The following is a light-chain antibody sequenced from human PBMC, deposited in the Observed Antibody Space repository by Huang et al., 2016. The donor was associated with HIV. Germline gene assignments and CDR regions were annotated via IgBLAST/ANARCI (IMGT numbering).Light chain of an antibody. Sequence: DIQMTQSPSTLSASVGDRVTITCRASQSISSWLAWYQQKPGKAPKVLISKSSSLESGVPSRFSGSGSGTEFTLTISSLQPDDSATYYCQQYNSYPFTFGPGTKVDVK. V-gene: IGKV1-5*03. CDR1: QSISSW. J-gene: IGKJ3*01. CDR3: QQYNSYPFT. CDR2: KSS.